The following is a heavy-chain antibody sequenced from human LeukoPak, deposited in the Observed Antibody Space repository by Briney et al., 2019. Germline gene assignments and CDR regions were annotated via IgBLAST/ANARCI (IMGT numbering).Heavy chain of an antibody. J-gene: IGHJ4*02. CDR2: IKEDGSEA. CDR3: ARGGANRFDY. D-gene: IGHD3-16*01. Sequence: PGGSLRLSCAASGFPLSGYWMTWVRQAPGRGLEWVATIKEDGSEAYFGDSVKGRFAISSDNAKNSLYLQMNSLRGEDTAVYYCARGGANRFDYWGQGTLVTVSS. CDR1: GFPLSGYW. V-gene: IGHV3-7*04.